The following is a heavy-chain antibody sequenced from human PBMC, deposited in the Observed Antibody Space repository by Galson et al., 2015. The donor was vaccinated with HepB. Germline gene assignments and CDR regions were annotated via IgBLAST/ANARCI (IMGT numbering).Heavy chain of an antibody. V-gene: IGHV3-30*18. CDR1: GFTFSSYG. D-gene: IGHD5-18*01. Sequence: SLRLSCAASGFTFSSYGMHWVRQAPGKGLEWVAVISYDGSNKYYADSVKGRFTISRDNSKNTLYLQMNSLRAEDTAVYYCAKFKVQLWLLDYWGQGTPVTVSS. CDR2: ISYDGSNK. J-gene: IGHJ4*02. CDR3: AKFKVQLWLLDY.